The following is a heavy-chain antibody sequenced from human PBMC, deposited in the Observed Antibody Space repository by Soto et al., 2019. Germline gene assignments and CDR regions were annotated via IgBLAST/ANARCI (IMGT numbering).Heavy chain of an antibody. V-gene: IGHV1-69*01. D-gene: IGHD6-13*01. CDR1: GGTFSSYA. CDR3: PRGNGSSWTLYYYYYGMDV. J-gene: IGHJ6*02. CDR2: ILPIFGTA. Sequence: QVQLVQSGAEVKKPGSSVKVSCKASGGTFSSYAISWVRQAPGQGLEWMGGILPIFGTANYAQKFQGRVTITGDESTSTAYMELSSLRSEDTAVYYCPRGNGSSWTLYYYYYGMDVWGQGTTVTVSS.